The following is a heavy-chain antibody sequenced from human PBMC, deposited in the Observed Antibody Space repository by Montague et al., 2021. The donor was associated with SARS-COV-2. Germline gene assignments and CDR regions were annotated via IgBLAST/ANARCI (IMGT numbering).Heavy chain of an antibody. CDR1: GGSIRSDGFY. D-gene: IGHD3-9*01. J-gene: IGHJ6*02. CDR2: IDASGTT. V-gene: IGHV4-61*02. Sequence: TLSLTCTVSGGSIRSDGFYWNWIRQPAGKGLEWIGSIDASGTTNYKLSLKSRVIISLDRYKNQFSLRSSSVIAADTAVYYCARSAFRYFDRPGMDVWGQGTTVTVSS. CDR3: ARSAFRYFDRPGMDV.